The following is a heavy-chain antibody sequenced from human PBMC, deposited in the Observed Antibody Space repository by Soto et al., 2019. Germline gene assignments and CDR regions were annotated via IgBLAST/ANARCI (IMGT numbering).Heavy chain of an antibody. V-gene: IGHV3-23*01. D-gene: IGHD6-19*01. CDR1: GFTFHIYA. CDR3: AKHSGAFYGFDV. Sequence: XXSLRLSCAASGFTFHIYAMRWVRQAPGKGLEWVSAISGGSDSAYHADPVKGRFTISRDNSKNTLYMQMNSMRAEDTAVYYCAKHSGAFYGFDVWGQGTTVTVSS. J-gene: IGHJ6*02. CDR2: ISGGSDSA.